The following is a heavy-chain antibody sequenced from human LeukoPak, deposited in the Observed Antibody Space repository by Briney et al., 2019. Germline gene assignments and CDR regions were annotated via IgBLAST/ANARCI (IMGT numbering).Heavy chain of an antibody. D-gene: IGHD4-17*01. J-gene: IGHJ3*02. CDR2: ISSSGSTI. CDR1: GFTFSDYY. Sequence: PGRSLRLSCAASGFTFSDYYMSWIRQAPGKGLEWVSYISSSGSTIYYADSVKGRFTISRDNSKNTLYLQMNSLRAEDTAVYYCAKDLTVRTFDIWGQGTMVTVSS. V-gene: IGHV3-11*04. CDR3: AKDLTVRTFDI.